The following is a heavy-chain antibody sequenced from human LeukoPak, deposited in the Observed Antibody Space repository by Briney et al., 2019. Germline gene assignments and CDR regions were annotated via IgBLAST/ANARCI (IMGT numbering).Heavy chain of an antibody. V-gene: IGHV3-21*01. CDR1: GFTFSNYN. CDR2: ISSSSIDI. D-gene: IGHD2-2*01. J-gene: IGHJ6*02. Sequence: TGGSLRLSCAASGFTFSNYNMNWVRQAPGKGLEWVSSISSSSIDIYYADSVKGRFTISRDNAKNSLYLQMNSLRVEDTAVYYCARPGECTSTSCYYYYYYGMDVWGQGTTVTVSS. CDR3: ARPGECTSTSCYYYYYYGMDV.